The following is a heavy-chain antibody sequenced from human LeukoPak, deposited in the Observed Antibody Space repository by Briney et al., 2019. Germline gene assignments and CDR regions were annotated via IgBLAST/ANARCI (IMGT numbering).Heavy chain of an antibody. J-gene: IGHJ3*02. CDR3: ARRRVGGTDAFDI. Sequence: PSETLSLTCVVSGGSITRSNWWSWVRQPPGKGLEYIGEVYENGSTNYKPSLKSRITVSVDKSKNQFSLKLSSVTAADTGVYYCARRRVGGTDAFDIWGQGTMVIVSS. CDR2: VYENGST. CDR1: GGSITRSNW. V-gene: IGHV4-4*02. D-gene: IGHD3-10*01.